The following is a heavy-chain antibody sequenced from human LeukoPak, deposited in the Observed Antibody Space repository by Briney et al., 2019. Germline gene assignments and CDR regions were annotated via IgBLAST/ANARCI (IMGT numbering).Heavy chain of an antibody. J-gene: IGHJ4*02. V-gene: IGHV3-30*02. D-gene: IGHD2-2*01. CDR1: GFTFSSYG. Sequence: GGSLRLSCAASGFTFSSYGMHWVRQAPGKGLEWVAFIRYDGSNKYYADSVKGRFTISRDNSKNTLYLQMNSLRAEDTAVYYCARDPFDIVVVPAAPLNDYWGQGTLVTVSS. CDR2: IRYDGSNK. CDR3: ARDPFDIVVVPAAPLNDY.